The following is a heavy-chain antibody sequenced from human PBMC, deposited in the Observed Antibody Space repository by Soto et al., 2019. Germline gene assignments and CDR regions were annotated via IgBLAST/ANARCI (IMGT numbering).Heavy chain of an antibody. CDR1: GYTFSGYY. Sequence: GASVKVSCKASGYTFSGYYVHWLREAPGQGLEWMGWINPSSGGTIYTQRFQGRVAMTRDTSINTVYMELSRLTSDDAAVYYCAREMGVLGAPGYTLFDSWGQGPLVTVPS. V-gene: IGHV1-2*02. D-gene: IGHD1-1*01. J-gene: IGHJ5*01. CDR3: AREMGVLGAPGYTLFDS. CDR2: INPSSGGT.